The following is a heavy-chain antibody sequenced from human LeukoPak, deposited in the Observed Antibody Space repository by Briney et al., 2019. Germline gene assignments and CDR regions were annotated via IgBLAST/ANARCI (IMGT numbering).Heavy chain of an antibody. CDR3: AKERGGFLKPFDY. D-gene: IGHD3-3*01. CDR1: GFTFSSYW. J-gene: IGHJ4*02. V-gene: IGHV3-74*01. Sequence: GGSLRLSCAASGFTFSSYWMHWVRQAPGKGLVWVSRINSDGSSTSYADSVKGRFTISRDNAKNTLYLQMNSLRAEDTAVYYCAKERGGFLKPFDYWGQGTLVTVSS. CDR2: INSDGSST.